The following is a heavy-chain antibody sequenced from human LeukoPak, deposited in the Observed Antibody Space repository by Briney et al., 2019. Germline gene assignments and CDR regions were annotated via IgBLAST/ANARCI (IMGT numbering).Heavy chain of an antibody. V-gene: IGHV3-11*01. J-gene: IGHJ4*02. CDR2: ISSSGSTI. D-gene: IGHD5-24*01. CDR1: GFTFSDYY. Sequence: GGSLRLSCAASGFTFSDYYMSWIRRAPGKGLEWVSYISSSGSTIYYADSVKGRFTISRDNAKNSLYLQMNSLRAEDTAVYYCARESQGEMATDFDYWGQGTLVTVSS. CDR3: ARESQGEMATDFDY.